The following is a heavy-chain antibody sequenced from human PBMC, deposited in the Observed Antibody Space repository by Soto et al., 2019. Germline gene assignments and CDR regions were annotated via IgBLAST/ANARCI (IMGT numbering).Heavy chain of an antibody. CDR1: GGSISSYY. V-gene: IGHV4-59*01. D-gene: IGHD4-17*01. CDR2: IYYSGST. CDR3: ARCSNDYGDYEIGTGYYYYMDV. J-gene: IGHJ6*03. Sequence: SETLSLTCTVSGGSISSYYWSWIRQPPGKGLEWIGYIYYSGSTNYNPSLKSRVTISVDTSKNRFSLKLSSVTAADTAVYYCARCSNDYGDYEIGTGYYYYMDVWGKGTTVTVSS.